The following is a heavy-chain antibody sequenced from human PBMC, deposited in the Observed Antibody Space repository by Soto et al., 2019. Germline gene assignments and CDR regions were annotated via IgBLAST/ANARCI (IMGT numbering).Heavy chain of an antibody. J-gene: IGHJ4*02. V-gene: IGHV3-33*01. CDR3: ARDGQWLPRDGLRSSYYFDY. CDR1: GFNFSSYV. Sequence: QVQLVESGGGVVQPGRSLRLSCAASGFNFSSYVMHWVRQAPGKGLEWVAVIWYDGGNKYYADSVKGRVTISRDNSKNTLYLKLNSLRAEDTAVYYCARDGQWLPRDGLRSSYYFDYWGQGTLVTVSS. D-gene: IGHD6-19*01. CDR2: IWYDGGNK.